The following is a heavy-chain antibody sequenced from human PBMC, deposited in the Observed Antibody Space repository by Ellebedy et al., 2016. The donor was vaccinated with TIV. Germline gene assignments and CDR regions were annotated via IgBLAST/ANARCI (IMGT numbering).Heavy chain of an antibody. D-gene: IGHD2-15*01. CDR1: GGTFSSYA. J-gene: IGHJ6*02. Sequence: SVKVSXXASGGTFSSYAISWVRHAPGQGHEWMGGIIPIFGTANYAQKFQGRVTITADKSTSTAYMELSSLRSEDTAVYYCAGYCSGGSCYSFRYYYYGMDVWGQGTTVTVSS. CDR3: AGYCSGGSCYSFRYYYYGMDV. CDR2: IIPIFGTA. V-gene: IGHV1-69*06.